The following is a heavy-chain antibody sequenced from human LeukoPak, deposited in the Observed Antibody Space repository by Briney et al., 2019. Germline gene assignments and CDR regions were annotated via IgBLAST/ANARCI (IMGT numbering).Heavy chain of an antibody. CDR1: GGSTSGYY. J-gene: IGHJ3*02. CDR2: IYYSGST. D-gene: IGHD2-15*01. CDR3: ARQLGYCSGTSCYWGAFDI. Sequence: KSSETLSLTCTVSGGSTSGYYWSWIRQPPGKGLEWIGDIYYSGSTNYNPSLTSRVTISVDTSKNQFSLKLSSVTAADTAVYYCARQLGYCSGTSCYWGAFDIWGQGTMVTVSS. V-gene: IGHV4-59*01.